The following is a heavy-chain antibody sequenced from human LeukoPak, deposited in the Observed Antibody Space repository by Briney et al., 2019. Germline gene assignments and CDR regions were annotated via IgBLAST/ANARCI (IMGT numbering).Heavy chain of an antibody. CDR3: ARHLKGDFWSGYYGEVDWFDP. CDR2: IYYSGST. J-gene: IGHJ5*02. D-gene: IGHD3-3*01. Sequence: SETLSLTCTVSGGSISSSSYYWGWLRQPPGTGLEWIGSIYYSGSTYYNPSLKSRVTISVDTSKNQFSLKLSSVTAADTAVYYCARHLKGDFWSGYYGEVDWFDPWGQGTLVTVSS. CDR1: GGSISSSSYY. V-gene: IGHV4-39*01.